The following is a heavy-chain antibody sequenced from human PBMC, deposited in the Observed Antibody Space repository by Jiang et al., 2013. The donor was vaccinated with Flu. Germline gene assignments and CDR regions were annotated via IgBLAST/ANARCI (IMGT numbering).Heavy chain of an antibody. CDR1: GFSFSYSG. CDR3: AKDRHTSYYYNYYGMDV. D-gene: IGHD2/OR15-2a*01. J-gene: IGHJ6*02. Sequence: VQLVESGGGAVQPGRSLRLSCAASGFSFSYSGMHWVRQAPGKGLEWVAVIWYDGRTKFYIDSVKGRFTISRDNSKNTLYLQMNSLRAEDTAVYYCAKDRHTSYYYNYYGMDVVGPRDHG. V-gene: IGHV3-33*06. CDR2: IWYDGRTK.